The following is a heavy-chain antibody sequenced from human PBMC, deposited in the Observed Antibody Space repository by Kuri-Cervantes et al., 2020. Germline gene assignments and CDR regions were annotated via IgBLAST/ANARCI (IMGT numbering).Heavy chain of an antibody. Sequence: SQTLSLTCAVYGGSFSGYYWSWIRQPPGKGLEWIGYIYYSGSTNYNPSLKSRVTISVDTSKNQFSLKLSSVTAADTAVYYCARDSADLYYFDYWGQGTLVTVSS. CDR3: ARDSADLYYFDY. CDR1: GGSFSGYY. CDR2: IYYSGST. J-gene: IGHJ4*02. V-gene: IGHV4-59*01.